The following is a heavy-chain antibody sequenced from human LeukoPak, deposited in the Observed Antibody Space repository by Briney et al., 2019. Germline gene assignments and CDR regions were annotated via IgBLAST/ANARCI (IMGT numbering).Heavy chain of an antibody. CDR1: GGSFSGNY. CDR2: INHSGST. V-gene: IGHV4-34*01. CDR3: ARGVDFWSGYPFDY. Sequence: SETLSLTCAVYGGSFSGNYWSWIRQPPGKGLEWIGEINHSGSTNYNPSLKSRVTISVDTSKNQFSLKLSSVTAADTAVYYCARGVDFWSGYPFDYWGQGTLVTVSS. J-gene: IGHJ4*02. D-gene: IGHD3-3*01.